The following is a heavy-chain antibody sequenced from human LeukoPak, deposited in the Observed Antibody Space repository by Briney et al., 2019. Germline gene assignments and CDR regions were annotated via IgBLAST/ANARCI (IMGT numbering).Heavy chain of an antibody. Sequence: QPAGSLRLSCAASGFTFSSYWTSWVRQAPRKGLEWLANIKQDGSEKYYVDSVKGRFTISRDNAKNSLYLQMNSLSAEDTAVYYCARGLERRLFLDYWGQGTLVTVSS. CDR1: GFTFSSYW. J-gene: IGHJ4*02. CDR3: ARGLERRLFLDY. CDR2: IKQDGSEK. V-gene: IGHV3-7*01. D-gene: IGHD1-1*01.